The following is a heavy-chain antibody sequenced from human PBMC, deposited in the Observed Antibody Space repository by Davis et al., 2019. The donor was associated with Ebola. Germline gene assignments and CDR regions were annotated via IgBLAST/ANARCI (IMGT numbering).Heavy chain of an antibody. Sequence: ASVKVSCKASGYTFTSYYMHWVRQAPGQGLEWMGIINPSGGSTSYAQKFQGRVTMTTDTSTSTAYMELRSLRSDDTTVYYCARDNGGSSPHYYYYYYGMDVWGQGTTVTVSS. CDR2: INPSGGST. CDR3: ARDNGGSSPHYYYYYYGMDV. V-gene: IGHV1-46*01. J-gene: IGHJ6*02. D-gene: IGHD6-6*01. CDR1: GYTFTSYY.